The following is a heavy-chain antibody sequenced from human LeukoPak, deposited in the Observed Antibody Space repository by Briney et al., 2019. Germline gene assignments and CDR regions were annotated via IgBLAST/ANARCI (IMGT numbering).Heavy chain of an antibody. V-gene: IGHV3-53*01. CDR2: IYSGGST. Sequence: HPGGSLRLSCAASGFTVSSNYMSWVRQAPGKGLEWVSVIYSGGSTYYADSVKGRFTISRDNSKSTLYIQMNSLRAEDTAVYYCARGRNGWYHNFDYWGQGTLVTVSS. CDR3: ARGRNGWYHNFDY. J-gene: IGHJ4*02. CDR1: GFTVSSNY. D-gene: IGHD6-19*01.